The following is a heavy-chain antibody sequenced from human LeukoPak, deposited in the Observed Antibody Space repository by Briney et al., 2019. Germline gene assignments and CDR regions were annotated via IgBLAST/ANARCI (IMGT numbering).Heavy chain of an antibody. D-gene: IGHD3-3*01. CDR1: GGTFSSCA. Sequence: ASVKVSFKASGGTFSSCAISWVRQAPGQGLEWMGRIIPIFGTANYAQKFQGRVTITADKSTSTAYMELSSLRSEDTAVYYCAAAYYDFWSAEGDWFDPWGQGTLVTVSS. J-gene: IGHJ5*02. CDR3: AAAYYDFWSAEGDWFDP. CDR2: IIPIFGTA. V-gene: IGHV1-69*06.